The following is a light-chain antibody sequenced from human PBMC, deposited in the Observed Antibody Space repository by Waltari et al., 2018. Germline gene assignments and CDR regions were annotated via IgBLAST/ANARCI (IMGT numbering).Light chain of an antibody. CDR2: GAS. Sequence: EIVLTQSPGTLSLSPGERATLSCRASQSVSSSYLAWYQQKPGQAPRLLIYGASSRATGIPDRFSGSGSGTDFTLTISRLEPEDFAVYYCLQSYTTPLTFGGGTKVEIK. CDR1: QSVSSSY. CDR3: LQSYTTPLT. J-gene: IGKJ4*01. V-gene: IGKV3-20*01.